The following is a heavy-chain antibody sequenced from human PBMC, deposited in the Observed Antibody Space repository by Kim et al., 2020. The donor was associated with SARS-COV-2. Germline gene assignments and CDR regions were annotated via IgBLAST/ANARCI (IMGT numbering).Heavy chain of an antibody. J-gene: IGHJ6*02. D-gene: IGHD3-3*01. V-gene: IGHV3-33*03. Sequence: ADSVKGRFTVSRDNSKNTVDLQVNGLRAEDTAVYYCAKACGVGEVHYGLDVWGQGTTVTVS. CDR3: AKACGVGEVHYGLDV.